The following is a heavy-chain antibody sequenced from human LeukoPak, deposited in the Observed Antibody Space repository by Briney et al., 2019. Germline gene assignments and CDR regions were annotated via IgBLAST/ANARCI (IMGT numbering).Heavy chain of an antibody. Sequence: ASVKVSCKASGYTFTSYYMHWVRQAPGQGLEWMGIINPSGGSTSYAQKFQGRVTMTRDTSTSTVYMELSRLRSDDTAVYYCARENGDYVDAFDIWGQGTMVTVSS. CDR2: INPSGGST. D-gene: IGHD4-17*01. CDR1: GYTFTSYY. J-gene: IGHJ3*02. CDR3: ARENGDYVDAFDI. V-gene: IGHV1-46*01.